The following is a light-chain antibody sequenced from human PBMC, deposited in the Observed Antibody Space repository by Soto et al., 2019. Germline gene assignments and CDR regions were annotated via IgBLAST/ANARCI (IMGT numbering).Light chain of an antibody. CDR2: GAF. J-gene: IGKJ1*01. V-gene: IGKV3-20*01. CDR1: QNVGNY. Sequence: EIVLTQSPDTLSLFPGERATLSCRASQNVGNYLAWYQQKPGQAPRLLIYGAFNRATGIPDRFSGSESGTDFTLTISRLEPEDFAVYYCQQYGSSWTFGQGTKV. CDR3: QQYGSSWT.